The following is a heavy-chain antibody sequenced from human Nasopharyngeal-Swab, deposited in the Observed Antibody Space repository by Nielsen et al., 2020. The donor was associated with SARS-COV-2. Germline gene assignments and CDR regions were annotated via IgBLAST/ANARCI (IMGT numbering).Heavy chain of an antibody. Sequence: GGSLRLSCAASGFTFSSYGMHWVRQAPGKGLEWVAVIWYDGSNKYYADSVKGRFTISRDNYKNTLYLQMNSLRAEDTAVYYCARDVVVVAAFYYYYYGMDVWGQGTTVTVSS. J-gene: IGHJ6*02. CDR2: IWYDGSNK. CDR1: GFTFSSYG. CDR3: ARDVVVVAAFYYYYYGMDV. V-gene: IGHV3-33*01. D-gene: IGHD2-15*01.